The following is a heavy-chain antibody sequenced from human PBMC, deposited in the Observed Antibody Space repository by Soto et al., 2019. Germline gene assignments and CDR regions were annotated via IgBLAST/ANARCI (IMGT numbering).Heavy chain of an antibody. CDR3: ARRGMYEFWSGSLAP. D-gene: IGHD3-3*01. V-gene: IGHV5-10-1*01. CDR1: GYSFTSYW. J-gene: IGHJ5*02. CDR2: IDPSDSYT. Sequence: GESLKISCKGSGYSFTSYWISWVRQMPGKGLEWMGRIDPSDSYTNYSPSFQGHVTISADKSISTAYLQWSSLKASDTAMYYCARRGMYEFWSGSLAPWGQGTLVTVSS.